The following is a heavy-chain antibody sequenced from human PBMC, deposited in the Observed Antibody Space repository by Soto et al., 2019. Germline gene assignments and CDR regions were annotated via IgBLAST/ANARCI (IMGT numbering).Heavy chain of an antibody. J-gene: IGHJ3*02. D-gene: IGHD3-22*01. CDR1: GGSVSSGSYY. CDR3: AGGEVVINAFDI. Sequence: QVQLQESGPGLVKPSETLSLTCTVSGGSVSSGSYYWSWIRQPPGKGLEWIGYIYYSGSTNYNPSLKSRVTISVDTSKNQFSLKLSSVTAAGTAVYYCAGGEVVINAFDIWGQGTMVTVSS. CDR2: IYYSGST. V-gene: IGHV4-61*01.